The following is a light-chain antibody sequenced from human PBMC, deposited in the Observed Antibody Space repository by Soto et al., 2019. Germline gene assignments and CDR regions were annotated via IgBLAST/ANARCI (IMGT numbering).Light chain of an antibody. V-gene: IGKV3-20*01. CDR2: ATS. CDR3: QQYGSSSYT. CDR1: QTVSSTY. Sequence: ETVLTQSPATLSWSPGERATLSCRASQTVSSTYLASYQHKPGQPPRLLIYATSRRAAGIPDRFSGSGSGTDFTLTISRLEPEDLAVYYCQQYGSSSYTFGQGTKLEIK. J-gene: IGKJ2*01.